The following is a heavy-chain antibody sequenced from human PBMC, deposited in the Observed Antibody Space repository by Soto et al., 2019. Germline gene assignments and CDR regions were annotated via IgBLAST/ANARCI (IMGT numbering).Heavy chain of an antibody. CDR3: ARATLPGYYYGMDV. V-gene: IGHV3-33*01. Sequence: PGGSLRLSCAASGFTFSSYGVHWVRQAPGKGLEWVAVIWYDGSNKYYADSVKGRFTISRDNSKNTLYLQMNSLRAEDTAVYYCARATLPGYYYGMDVWGQGTAVTVSS. CDR2: IWYDGSNK. D-gene: IGHD4-17*01. CDR1: GFTFSSYG. J-gene: IGHJ6*02.